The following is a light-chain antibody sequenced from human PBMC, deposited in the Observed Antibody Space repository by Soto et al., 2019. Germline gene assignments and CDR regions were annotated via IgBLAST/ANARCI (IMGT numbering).Light chain of an antibody. CDR2: DAS. CDR1: QSVSSY. Sequence: ETVLTQSPATLSLSPGERATLSCRASQSVSSYLAWYQQKPGQAPRLLIYDASNRAAGIPARFSGSGSGTDFTLTISSLEPEDSAVYYCQQRTNWPPITVGQGTRLEIK. CDR3: QQRTNWPPIT. J-gene: IGKJ5*01. V-gene: IGKV3-11*01.